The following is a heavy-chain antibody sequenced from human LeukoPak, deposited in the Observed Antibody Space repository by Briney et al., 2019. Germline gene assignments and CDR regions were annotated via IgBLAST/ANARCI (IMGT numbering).Heavy chain of an antibody. CDR2: VSASGGST. J-gene: IGHJ4*02. CDR3: AKVEDY. CDR1: GFTFNNYA. V-gene: IGHV3-23*01. Sequence: GGSLRLSCAASGFTFNNYAMSWVRQAPGKGLEWVSDVSASGGSTDYADSVKGRFTISRDNSKNTLHLQMNSLRAEDTAVYYCAKVEDYWGQGTLVTVSS.